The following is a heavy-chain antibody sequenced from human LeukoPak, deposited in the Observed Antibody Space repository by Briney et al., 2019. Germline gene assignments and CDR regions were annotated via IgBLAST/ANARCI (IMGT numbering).Heavy chain of an antibody. CDR3: AKSDSSTNNLNYFDY. J-gene: IGHJ4*02. CDR1: GLTFSSYA. Sequence: GGSLRPSCAASGLTFSSYAMRWVRQAPGNGLGWVSAISGSGGSTYYADSVKGRFTISRDNPKNTLYLQMNSLRAEDTAVYYCAKSDSSTNNLNYFDYWGQGTLVTVSS. V-gene: IGHV3-23*01. CDR2: ISGSGGST. D-gene: IGHD6-13*01.